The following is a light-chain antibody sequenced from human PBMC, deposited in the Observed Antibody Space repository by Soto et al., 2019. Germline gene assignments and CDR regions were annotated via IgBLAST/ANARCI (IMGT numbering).Light chain of an antibody. CDR3: TSYTTSDTPVL. CDR2: EVG. V-gene: IGLV2-14*01. J-gene: IGLJ2*01. Sequence: QSALTQPASVSGSPGQSITISCSRTSSDVGAYNYVSWYQHHPGKAPKLVIYEVGNRPSGVSNRFSGSKSGNTASLTISGLQAEDEADYYCTSYTTSDTPVLFGGGTKVTVL. CDR1: SSDVGAYNY.